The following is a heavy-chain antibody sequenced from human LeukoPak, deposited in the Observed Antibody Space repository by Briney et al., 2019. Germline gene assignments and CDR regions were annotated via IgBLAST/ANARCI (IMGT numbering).Heavy chain of an antibody. CDR3: ARVDEWLGKNFDY. Sequence: SETLSLTCTVSGYSISSGYYWGWIRQPPGKGLEWIGSRYHSGSTYYNPSLKSRVTISVDTSKNQFSLKLSSVTAADTAVYYCARVDEWLGKNFDYWGQGTLVTVSS. J-gene: IGHJ4*02. V-gene: IGHV4-38-2*02. CDR1: GYSISSGYY. D-gene: IGHD6-19*01. CDR2: RYHSGST.